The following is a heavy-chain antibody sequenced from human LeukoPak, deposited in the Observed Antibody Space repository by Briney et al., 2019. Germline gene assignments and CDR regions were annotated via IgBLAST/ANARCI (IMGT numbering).Heavy chain of an antibody. Sequence: ASVKVSCKASGYTFTSYGISWVRQAPGQGLEWMGWISAYNGNTNYAQKLQGRVTMTTDTSTSTAYMELGSLRSDATAVYYCARDRLVLLWFGESSYPLDYWGQGTLVTVSS. V-gene: IGHV1-18*01. CDR2: ISAYNGNT. CDR1: GYTFTSYG. J-gene: IGHJ4*02. D-gene: IGHD3-10*01. CDR3: ARDRLVLLWFGESSYPLDY.